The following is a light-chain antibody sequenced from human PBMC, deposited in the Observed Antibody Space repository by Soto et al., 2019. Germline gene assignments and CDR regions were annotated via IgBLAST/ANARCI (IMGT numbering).Light chain of an antibody. Sequence: EIVLTQSPATLSLSPGQRATLSCRASESIRRYLAWYQQKPGQAPRLLIYGASTRATGIPARFSGSGSGTEFTLTISSLQSEDFVVYYCQQYNNWWTFGQGTKVDIK. CDR3: QQYNNWWT. V-gene: IGKV3-15*01. CDR1: ESIRRY. J-gene: IGKJ1*01. CDR2: GAS.